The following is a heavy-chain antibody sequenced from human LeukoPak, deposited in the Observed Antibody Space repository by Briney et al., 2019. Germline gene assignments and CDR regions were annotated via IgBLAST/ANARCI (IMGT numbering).Heavy chain of an antibody. CDR3: ARTSARGAQFDY. CDR2: IYYSGST. D-gene: IGHD3-10*01. CDR1: GGSISSSSYY. Sequence: SETLSLTCTVSGGSISSSSYYWGWIRQPPGKGLEWIGSIYYSGSTYYNPSLKSRVTMSLDTSKNQFSLNLTTVTAADTAVYYCARTSARGAQFDYWGQGTLVTVSS. J-gene: IGHJ4*02. V-gene: IGHV4-39*07.